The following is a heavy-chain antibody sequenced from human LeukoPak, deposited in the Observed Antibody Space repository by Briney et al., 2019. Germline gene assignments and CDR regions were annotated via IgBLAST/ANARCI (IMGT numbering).Heavy chain of an antibody. Sequence: GESLKISCKGSGYSLTSYWIGWVRQMPGKGLEWMGIIYPGDSDTRYNPSFQGQVTISADKSISTAYLRWSSLRASDTAVYYCARGGIVGATRSYFDYWGQGTLVTVSS. CDR2: IYPGDSDT. V-gene: IGHV5-51*01. CDR1: GYSLTSYW. D-gene: IGHD1-26*01. CDR3: ARGGIVGATRSYFDY. J-gene: IGHJ4*02.